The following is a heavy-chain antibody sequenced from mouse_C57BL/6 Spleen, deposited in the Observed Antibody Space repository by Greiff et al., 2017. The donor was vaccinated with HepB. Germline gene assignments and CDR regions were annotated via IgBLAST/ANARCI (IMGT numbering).Heavy chain of an antibody. CDR3: ARSNWDRYAMGY. V-gene: IGHV1-80*01. D-gene: IGHD4-1*02. CDR1: GYAFSSYW. Sequence: VKVVESGAELVKPGASVKISCKASGYAFSSYWMNWVKQRPGKGLEWIGQIYPGDGDTNYNGKFKGKATLTADKSSSTAYMQLSSLTSEDSAVYFCARSNWDRYAMGYWGQGTSVTVSS. J-gene: IGHJ4*01. CDR2: IYPGDGDT.